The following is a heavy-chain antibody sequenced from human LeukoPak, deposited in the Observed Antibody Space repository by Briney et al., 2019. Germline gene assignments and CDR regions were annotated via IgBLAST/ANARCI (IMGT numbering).Heavy chain of an antibody. Sequence: GESLKISCQVSGTDFSTYWVAWVRQMPGKGLEWLGVIYPGDSDTRYSPSFEGQVTISVDKSISTAYLQWSSLKATDSAVYYCARPHSTSRYVCDYWGQGTLVTVS. J-gene: IGHJ4*02. V-gene: IGHV5-51*01. CDR3: ARPHSTSRYVCDY. CDR2: IYPGDSDT. CDR1: GTDFSTYW. D-gene: IGHD2-2*01.